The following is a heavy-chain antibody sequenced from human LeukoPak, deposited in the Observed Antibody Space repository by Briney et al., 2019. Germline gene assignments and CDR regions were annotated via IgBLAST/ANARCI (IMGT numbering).Heavy chain of an antibody. Sequence: ASVKVSCKASGYTFTSYYMHWVRQAPGQGLEWMGIINPSGGSTSYAQKFQGRVTMTRDTSTSTVYMELSSLRSEDTAVYYCARGPLYYYDSSGPYYMDVWGKGTTVTVSS. CDR1: GYTFTSYY. CDR2: INPSGGST. J-gene: IGHJ6*03. D-gene: IGHD3-22*01. V-gene: IGHV1-46*01. CDR3: ARGPLYYYDSSGPYYMDV.